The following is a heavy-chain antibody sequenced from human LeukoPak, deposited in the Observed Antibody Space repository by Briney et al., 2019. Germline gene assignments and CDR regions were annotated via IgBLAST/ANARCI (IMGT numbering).Heavy chain of an antibody. CDR2: ISAYNGNT. Sequence: APVKASCKASGYTYTSYGISWVRQAAGQEVGALGWISAYNGNTNSAPMLQGRVTMTTDTSTSTAYMELRSLRFDNTAVYYCAREVYYDSSGYYSMGSGAAIQIDYWGQGTLVTVSS. CDR3: AREVYYDSSGYYSMGSGAAIQIDY. V-gene: IGHV1-18*01. J-gene: IGHJ4*02. CDR1: GYTYTSYG. D-gene: IGHD3-22*01.